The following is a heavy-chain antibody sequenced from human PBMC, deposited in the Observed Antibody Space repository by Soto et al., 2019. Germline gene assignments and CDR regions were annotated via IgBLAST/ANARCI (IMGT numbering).Heavy chain of an antibody. V-gene: IGHV1-58*01. CDR2: IVVGSGNT. D-gene: IGHD6-19*01. Sequence: SVKVSCKASGFTFTSSAVQWVRQARGQRLEWIGWIVVGSGNTNYAQKFQERVTITRDMSTSTAYMELSSLRSEDTAVYYCAAMDIAVAGTRFDYWGQGTLVTVSS. J-gene: IGHJ4*02. CDR1: GFTFTSSA. CDR3: AAMDIAVAGTRFDY.